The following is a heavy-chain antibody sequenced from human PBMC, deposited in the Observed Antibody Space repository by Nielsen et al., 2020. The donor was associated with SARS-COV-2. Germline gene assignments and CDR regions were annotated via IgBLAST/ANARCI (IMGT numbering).Heavy chain of an antibody. J-gene: IGHJ6*02. Sequence: ASVKVSCKASGYTFTGYYMHWVRQAPGQGLEWMGWINPNSGGTNYAQKFQGWVTMTRDTSISTAYMELSRLRSDDTAVYYCARGDYGSGKGYYGMDVWGQGTTVTVSS. CDR2: INPNSGGT. V-gene: IGHV1-2*04. CDR1: GYTFTGYY. D-gene: IGHD3-10*01. CDR3: ARGDYGSGKGYYGMDV.